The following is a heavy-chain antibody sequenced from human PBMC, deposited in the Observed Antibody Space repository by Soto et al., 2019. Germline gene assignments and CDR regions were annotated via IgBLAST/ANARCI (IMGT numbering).Heavy chain of an antibody. J-gene: IGHJ2*01. D-gene: IGHD6-19*01. CDR1: GFTFSSYA. Sequence: EVQLLESGGGLVQPGGSLRLSCAASGFTFSSYAMSWVRQAPGKGLEWVSAISGSGGSTYYADSVKGRFTISRDNSKNTLYLQMNSLRAEDTAVYYCAKPPSYSSGWYKDWYFDLWGRGTLVTVSS. CDR3: AKPPSYSSGWYKDWYFDL. CDR2: ISGSGGST. V-gene: IGHV3-23*01.